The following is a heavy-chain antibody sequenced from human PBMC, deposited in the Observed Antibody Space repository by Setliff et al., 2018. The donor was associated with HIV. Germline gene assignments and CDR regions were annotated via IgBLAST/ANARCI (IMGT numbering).Heavy chain of an antibody. J-gene: IGHJ4*02. D-gene: IGHD1-26*01. CDR3: VRDPIEGYPDYFDY. CDR1: GFTFSSYV. V-gene: IGHV3-30-3*01. CDR2: MSTGGDIK. Sequence: GSLRLSCAATGFTFSSYVLHWVRQAPGKGLEWVAVMSTGGDIKIYADSVKGRFTISRGNSKNTLFLQMNSLRPEDTATYYCVRDPIEGYPDYFDYWGQGTLVTVSS.